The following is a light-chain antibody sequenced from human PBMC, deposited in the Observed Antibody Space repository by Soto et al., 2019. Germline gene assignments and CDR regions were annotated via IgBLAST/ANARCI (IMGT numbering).Light chain of an antibody. CDR2: GAS. Sequence: EIVLTQSPGTLSLSPGERATLSCRASQSIYSNYLAWYQQKPGQAPRLLIYGASTRATGIPDRFSGSGSGTDFTLTISRLEPGDFAVYYCQHYVNFPRTFGQGTKVEIK. CDR3: QHYVNFPRT. CDR1: QSIYSNY. J-gene: IGKJ1*01. V-gene: IGKV3-20*01.